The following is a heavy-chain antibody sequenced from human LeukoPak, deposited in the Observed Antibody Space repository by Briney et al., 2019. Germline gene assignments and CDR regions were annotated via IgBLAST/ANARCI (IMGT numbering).Heavy chain of an antibody. CDR2: ISHSGST. D-gene: IGHD3/OR15-3a*01. CDR3: ARVEIGPSGNVIDY. V-gene: IGHV4-34*01. J-gene: IGHJ4*02. Sequence: SETLSLTCAVYGGSLSDCHWRWIRQPPGKGLEWIGEISHSGSTNYNPSLKSRVTVSLDTSKNQFSLKLSSVTAADTAVYYCARVEIGPSGNVIDYWGQGTLVTVSS. CDR1: GGSLSDCH.